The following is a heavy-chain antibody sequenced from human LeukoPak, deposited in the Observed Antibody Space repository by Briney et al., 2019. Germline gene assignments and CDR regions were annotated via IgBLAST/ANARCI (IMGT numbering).Heavy chain of an antibody. D-gene: IGHD5-18*01. CDR2: INPNSGGT. V-gene: IGHV1-2*06. CDR3: AINMATAMAHDY. CDR1: GYTFTASF. J-gene: IGHJ4*02. Sequence: ASVKVSCKASGYTFTASFIHWLRQAPGQGLEWMGRINPNSGGTNYPQNSQGKVTLTRDTSISTAYLELSRLTSDDTAVYYCAINMATAMAHDYWGQGTLVTVSS.